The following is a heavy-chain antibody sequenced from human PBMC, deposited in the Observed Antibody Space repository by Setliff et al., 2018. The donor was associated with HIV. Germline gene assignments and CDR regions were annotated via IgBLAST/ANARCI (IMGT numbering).Heavy chain of an antibody. D-gene: IGHD3-10*01. V-gene: IGHV4-39*01. Sequence: SETLSLTCTVSGGSISSSGPGYYWGWVRQPPGGGLEWIGSIYHSGSTFYNPSLRSRVTISVDTSQDQFSLRLTSVTAADTAVYYCARHDITLVRGLVWGQGTTVTVSS. CDR1: GGSISSSGPGYY. CDR3: ARHDITLVRGLV. J-gene: IGHJ6*02. CDR2: IYHSGST.